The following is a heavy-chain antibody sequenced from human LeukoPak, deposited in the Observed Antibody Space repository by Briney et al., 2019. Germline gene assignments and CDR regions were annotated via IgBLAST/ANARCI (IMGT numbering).Heavy chain of an antibody. Sequence: PSETLSLTCTVSGGSISSSSSYWGWIRQPPGKGLEWIGGIYYSGSTYYNPSLKSRVTISVDTSKNQFSLKLSSVTAADTAVYYCARDIVATGWEGYFDYWGQGTLVTVSS. CDR1: GGSISSSSSY. D-gene: IGHD5-12*01. CDR3: ARDIVATGWEGYFDY. V-gene: IGHV4-39*02. J-gene: IGHJ4*02. CDR2: IYYSGST.